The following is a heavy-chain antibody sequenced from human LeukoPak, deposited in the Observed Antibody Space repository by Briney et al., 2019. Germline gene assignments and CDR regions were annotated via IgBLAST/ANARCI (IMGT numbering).Heavy chain of an antibody. CDR3: ARWCSSTSCLVYGMDV. CDR2: IYYSGST. CDR1: GGSVSSGSYY. J-gene: IGHJ6*04. Sequence: PSETLSLTCTVSGGSVSSGSYYWSWIRQPPGKGLEWIGYIYYSGSTNYNPSLKSRVTISVDTSKNQFSLKLSSVTAADTAVYYCARWCSSTSCLVYGMDVWGKGTTVTVSS. D-gene: IGHD2-2*01. V-gene: IGHV4-61*01.